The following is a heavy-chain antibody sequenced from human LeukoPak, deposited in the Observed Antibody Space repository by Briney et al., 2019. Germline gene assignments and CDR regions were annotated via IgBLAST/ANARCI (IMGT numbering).Heavy chain of an antibody. CDR3: ARDLSSSSWYSHGMDV. CDR1: GYTFTSYA. V-gene: IGHV7-4-1*02. Sequence: ASVKVSCKASGYTFTSYAMNWVRQAPGQGLEWMGWINTNTGNPTYAQGFTGRFVFSLDTSVSTAYLQISSLKAEDTAVYYCARDLSSSSWYSHGMDVWGQGTTVTVSS. D-gene: IGHD6-13*01. J-gene: IGHJ6*02. CDR2: INTNTGNP.